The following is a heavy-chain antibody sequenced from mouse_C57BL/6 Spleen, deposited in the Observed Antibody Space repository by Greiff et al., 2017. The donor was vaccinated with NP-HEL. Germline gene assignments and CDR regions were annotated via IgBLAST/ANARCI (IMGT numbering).Heavy chain of an antibody. J-gene: IGHJ1*03. CDR3: TRERWGYFDV. CDR2: IDPETGGT. Sequence: LQESGAELVRPGASVTLSCKASGYTFTDYEMHWVKQTPVHGLEWIGAIDPETGGTAYNQKFKGKAILTADKSSSTAYMELRSLTSEDSAVYYCTRERWGYFDVWGTGTTVTVSS. V-gene: IGHV1-15*01. CDR1: GYTFTDYE. D-gene: IGHD1-1*02.